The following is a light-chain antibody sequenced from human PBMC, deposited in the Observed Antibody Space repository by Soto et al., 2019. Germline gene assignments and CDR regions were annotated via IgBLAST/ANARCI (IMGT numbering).Light chain of an antibody. CDR1: SSDVGSYNL. CDR3: CSYAGGDHVI. CDR2: EVS. V-gene: IGLV2-23*02. Sequence: QSALTQPASVSGSPGQSITLSCTGTSSDVGSYNLVSWYQRHPGKAPKLMIYEVSKRPSGVSDRVSGSKSGNTASLTISGLQHEDEADYYCCSYAGGDHVIFGGGTKVTVL. J-gene: IGLJ2*01.